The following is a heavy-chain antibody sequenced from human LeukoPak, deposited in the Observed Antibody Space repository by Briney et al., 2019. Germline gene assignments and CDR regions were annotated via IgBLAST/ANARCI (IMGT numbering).Heavy chain of an antibody. CDR2: IWYDGSNK. Sequence: GGSLRLSCAASGFTFSSYAMHWVRQAPGKGLEWVAVIWYDGSNKYYADSVKGRFTISRDNSKNTLYLQMNSLRAEDTAVYYCARDRHYDYVWGSYSDAFDIWGQGTMVTVSS. CDR1: GFTFSSYA. CDR3: ARDRHYDYVWGSYSDAFDI. V-gene: IGHV3-33*08. D-gene: IGHD3-16*01. J-gene: IGHJ3*02.